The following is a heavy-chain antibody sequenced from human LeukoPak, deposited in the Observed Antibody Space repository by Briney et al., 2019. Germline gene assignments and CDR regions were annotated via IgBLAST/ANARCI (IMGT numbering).Heavy chain of an antibody. CDR2: IKQDGSGK. Sequence: GGSLGLSCAASGFMFRIYWMSWVPQAPGRGLEWVANIKQDGSGKHYVDPVKGRFTISRDNAKNSLYLQMNSVRAEDTAVYYCAREGPVVIPTTPSSSYYYYMDVWGKGTTVTVSS. CDR1: GFMFRIYW. D-gene: IGHD2-2*01. V-gene: IGHV3-7*01. CDR3: AREGPVVIPTTPSSSYYYYMDV. J-gene: IGHJ6*03.